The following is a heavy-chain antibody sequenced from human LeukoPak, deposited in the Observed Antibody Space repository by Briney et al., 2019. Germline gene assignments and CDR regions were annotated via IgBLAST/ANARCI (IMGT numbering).Heavy chain of an antibody. CDR3: AKFAQRYCSGGSWHPFDY. V-gene: IGHV3-23*01. CDR2: ISGSGGTT. CDR1: GFTFSSYG. D-gene: IGHD2-15*01. Sequence: SGGTLRLSCAASGFTFSSYGMSWVRQAPGKGLEWVSAISGSGGTTYYADSVKGGFTISRDNSKNTLHLQRKSVRAEDTAAYYCAKFAQRYCSGGSWHPFDYWGQGTLVTVSS. J-gene: IGHJ4*02.